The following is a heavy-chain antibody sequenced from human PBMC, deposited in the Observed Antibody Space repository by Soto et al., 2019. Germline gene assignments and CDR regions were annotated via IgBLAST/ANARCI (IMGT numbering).Heavy chain of an antibody. V-gene: IGHV3-23*01. J-gene: IGHJ4*01. CDR1: GFSFSSYG. Sequence: GSLRLSCVASGFSFSSYGMSWVRQAPGKGLEWASIISGSGDAQYYADSVKGRFTISRDNSRNTLYLQTNSLRVEDTAVYYCAKERLLWDLDYWGHGTLVTVSS. CDR3: AKERLLWDLDY. CDR2: ISGSGDAQ. D-gene: IGHD3-10*01.